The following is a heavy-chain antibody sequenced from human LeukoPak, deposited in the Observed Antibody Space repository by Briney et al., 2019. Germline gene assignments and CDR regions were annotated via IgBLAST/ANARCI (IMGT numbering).Heavy chain of an antibody. CDR2: INHSGST. V-gene: IGHV4-34*01. Sequence: SETLSLTCAVYGGSFSVYYWSWIRQPPGKGLEWIGEINHSGSTNYNPSLKSRVTISVDTSKNQFSLKLSSVTAADTAVYYCASLDSSGYSDFDYWGQGTLVTVSS. J-gene: IGHJ4*02. CDR3: ASLDSSGYSDFDY. D-gene: IGHD3-22*01. CDR1: GGSFSVYY.